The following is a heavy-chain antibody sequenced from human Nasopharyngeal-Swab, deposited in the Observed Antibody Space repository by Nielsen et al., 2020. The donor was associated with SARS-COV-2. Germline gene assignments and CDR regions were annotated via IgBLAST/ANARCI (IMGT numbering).Heavy chain of an antibody. V-gene: IGHV5-51*01. CDR1: GYSFTNYW. CDR2: IYPGDSSI. CDR3: ARRGDCNGNPCYSDY. J-gene: IGHJ4*02. D-gene: IGHD2-21*02. Sequence: GESLKISCKASGYSFTNYWIGWVRQMPGTGLEWMGLIYPGDSSIRYIPSFQGQVTISVDKSISTTYLQWGNLKASDAATYYCARRGDCNGNPCYSDYWGQGTLVTVSS.